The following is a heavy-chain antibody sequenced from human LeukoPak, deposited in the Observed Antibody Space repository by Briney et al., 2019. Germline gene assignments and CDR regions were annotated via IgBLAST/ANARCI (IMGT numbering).Heavy chain of an antibody. D-gene: IGHD1-1*01. Sequence: GRSLRLSCAASGFTFSSYGLHWVRQAPGKGLEWVAVISYDGRNKYYADSVKGRFTISRDSSKNTLYLQMNSLRAEDTAVYYCAKVGDNWDFDYWGQGTLVTVSS. CDR2: ISYDGRNK. CDR1: GFTFSSYG. J-gene: IGHJ4*02. V-gene: IGHV3-30*18. CDR3: AKVGDNWDFDY.